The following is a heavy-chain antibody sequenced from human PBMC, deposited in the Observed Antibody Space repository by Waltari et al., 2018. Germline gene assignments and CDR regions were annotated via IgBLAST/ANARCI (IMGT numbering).Heavy chain of an antibody. J-gene: IGHJ4*02. CDR3: ARDLPRDHGINYFDY. V-gene: IGHV3-21*01. Sequence: EVQLVESGGGLVKPGGSLRLSCAASGFTFSSYSMNWVRQAPGKGLEWVSSMSSSSSYIYYADSVKGRFTISRDNAKNSLYLQMNSLRAEDTAVYYCARDLPRDHGINYFDYWGQGTLVTVSS. D-gene: IGHD2-15*01. CDR2: MSSSSSYI. CDR1: GFTFSSYS.